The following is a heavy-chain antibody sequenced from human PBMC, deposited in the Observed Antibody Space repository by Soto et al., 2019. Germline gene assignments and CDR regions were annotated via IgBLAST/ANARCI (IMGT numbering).Heavy chain of an antibody. CDR1: GYTFTSYG. V-gene: IGHV1-18*01. Sequence: ASVKVSCKASGYTFTSYGISWVRQAPGQGLEWMGWISAYNGNTNYAQKLQGRVTMTTDTSTSTAYMELRSLRSDDTAVYYCARDLHAVVAYYYGMDVWGQGTTVTVSS. CDR2: ISAYNGNT. J-gene: IGHJ6*02. D-gene: IGHD3-22*01. CDR3: ARDLHAVVAYYYGMDV.